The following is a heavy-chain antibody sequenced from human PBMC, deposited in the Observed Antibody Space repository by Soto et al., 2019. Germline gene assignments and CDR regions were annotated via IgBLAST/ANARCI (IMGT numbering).Heavy chain of an antibody. CDR3: ARGHSSGHLFDY. CDR2: ISSSSSTI. V-gene: IGHV3-48*02. D-gene: IGHD3-22*01. CDR1: GFTFSSCS. J-gene: IGHJ4*02. Sequence: EVQLVESGGGLVQPGGSLRRSCAASGFTFSSCSINWVRQAPGKGLEWVSYISSSSSTIYYAASVKGRFTISRDNAKNALYLQMNSLRDEDTAVYYCARGHSSGHLFDYWGQGTLVTVSS.